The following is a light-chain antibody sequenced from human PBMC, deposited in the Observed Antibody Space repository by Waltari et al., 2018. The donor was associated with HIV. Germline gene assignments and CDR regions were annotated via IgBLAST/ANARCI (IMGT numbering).Light chain of an antibody. Sequence: DIVVTQSPASLTVSLGERATINCKSNQTVLFSSNNKNYLAWYQQKPGQSPKLLIYWASTRDSGVPDRFSGSGSGTDFTLTISSLQAEDVAVYYCQQYYSTPLTFGGGTKLEIK. CDR1: QTVLFSSNNKNY. CDR2: WAS. V-gene: IGKV4-1*01. J-gene: IGKJ4*01. CDR3: QQYYSTPLT.